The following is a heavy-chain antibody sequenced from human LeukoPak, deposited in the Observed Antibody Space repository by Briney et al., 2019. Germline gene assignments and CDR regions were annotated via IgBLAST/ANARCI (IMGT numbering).Heavy chain of an antibody. J-gene: IGHJ3*02. CDR1: GFTLSNYV. CDR3: ANEYSKGDI. D-gene: IGHD4-11*01. Sequence: GGSLRLSCAAAGFTLSNYVMSWVRPAPGKGLEWGSGISGSGGNTYYADSVKGRFTISRDNSKDTLYLQMNSLRAEDAAVYYCANEYSKGDIWGQGTMVTVSS. CDR2: ISGSGGNT. V-gene: IGHV3-23*01.